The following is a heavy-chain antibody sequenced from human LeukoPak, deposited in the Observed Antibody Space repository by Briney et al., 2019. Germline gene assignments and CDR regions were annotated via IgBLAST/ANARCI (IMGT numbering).Heavy chain of an antibody. D-gene: IGHD2-21*02. CDR1: GFTFSSYG. Sequence: GGSLRLSCAASGFTFSSYGMSWVRQAPGKGLELVAAINGGATYTYYADSVKGRFTISRDNSKDTLYLQMNILRAEDTAVYYWAKDPILTVVNWFDSWGLGTLVSVSS. V-gene: IGHV3-23*01. CDR3: AKDPILTVVNWFDS. CDR2: INGGATYT. J-gene: IGHJ5*01.